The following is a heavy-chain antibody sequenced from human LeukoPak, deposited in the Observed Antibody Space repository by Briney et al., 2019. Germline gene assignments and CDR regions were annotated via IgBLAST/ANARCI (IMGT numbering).Heavy chain of an antibody. CDR3: ARAGGFFSPFGY. J-gene: IGHJ4*02. CDR2: IYYSGST. Sequence: SETLSLTCTVSGGSISSYYWSWIRQPPGKGLEWIGYIYYSGSTYYNPSLKSRVTISVDTSKNQFSLKLSSVTAADTAVYYCARAGGFFSPFGYWGQGTLVTVSS. V-gene: IGHV4-59*12. CDR1: GGSISSYY. D-gene: IGHD3-3*01.